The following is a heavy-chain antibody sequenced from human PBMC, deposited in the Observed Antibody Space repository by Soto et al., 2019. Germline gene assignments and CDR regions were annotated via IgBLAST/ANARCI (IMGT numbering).Heavy chain of an antibody. Sequence: ASGKVSCKATGGIFSSYAINWVRQAPGQALEWMGGIIPVFGEPNYAQRFQGRVTITAGESTSTAYMELSSLRPEDTAVYYCARDPKNYFDSGDSFPPLIYWGQGNLVTVSS. V-gene: IGHV1-69*13. CDR3: ARDPKNYFDSGDSFPPLIY. CDR1: GGIFSSYA. CDR2: IIPVFGEP. J-gene: IGHJ4*02. D-gene: IGHD3-22*01.